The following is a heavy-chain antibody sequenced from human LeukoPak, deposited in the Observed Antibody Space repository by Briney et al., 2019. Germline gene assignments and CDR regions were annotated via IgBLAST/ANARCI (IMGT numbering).Heavy chain of an antibody. CDR1: GLTFSDYG. Sequence: GGSLRLSCAASGLTFSDYGMTWIRQAPGKGLEWVSSISSTGTNIYSADSVKGRFTVSRDNAKNSLYLQMNSLRPEDTAVDYCAVQINMIVVVSYFACWGTATTVT. D-gene: IGHD3-22*01. J-gene: IGHJ6*03. CDR3: AVQINMIVVVSYFAC. V-gene: IGHV3-11*04. CDR2: ISSTGTNI.